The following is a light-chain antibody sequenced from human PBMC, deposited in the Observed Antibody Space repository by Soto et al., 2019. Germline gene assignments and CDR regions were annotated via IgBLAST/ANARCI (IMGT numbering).Light chain of an antibody. V-gene: IGLV2-11*01. CDR1: SSDVGGYNY. J-gene: IGLJ1*01. CDR2: DVN. CDR3: CSYAGGYTFDV. Sequence: QSVLTQPRSVSGSPGQSVAIPCTATSSDVGGYNYVSWYQQHPGKAPKLMIYDVNKRPSGVPDRFSGSMSGNTASLTISGLQAEDEADYDCCSYAGGYTFDVFGTGTKATVL.